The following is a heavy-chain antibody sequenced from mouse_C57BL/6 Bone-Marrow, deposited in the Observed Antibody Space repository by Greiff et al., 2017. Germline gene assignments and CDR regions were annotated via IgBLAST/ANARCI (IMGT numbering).Heavy chain of an antibody. Sequence: EVKVVESGGDLVKPGGSLKLSCAASGFTFSSYGMSWVRQTPDKRLEWVATISSGGSYTYYPDSVKGRFTISRDTAKNTLYLQMSSLKSEDTAMYYCARNNYYGSSYPYYAMDYWGQGTSGTVSS. V-gene: IGHV5-6*01. D-gene: IGHD1-1*01. CDR2: ISSGGSYT. CDR3: ARNNYYGSSYPYYAMDY. CDR1: GFTFSSYG. J-gene: IGHJ4*01.